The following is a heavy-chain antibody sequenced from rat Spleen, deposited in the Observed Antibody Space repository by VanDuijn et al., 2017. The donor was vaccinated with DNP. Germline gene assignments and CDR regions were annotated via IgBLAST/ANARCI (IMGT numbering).Heavy chain of an antibody. D-gene: IGHD1-12*01. J-gene: IGHJ2*01. Sequence: EVQLVGSGGGLVQSGRSLKLSCAASGFTFSNYGMAWVRQAPKKGLEWVATIINDGKRTYYSDSVKGRFTVSRENAKSTLYLQTDSLRSEDTATYYCTTLNFYASLSEYFDYWGQGVMVTVSS. CDR1: GFTFSNYG. CDR2: IINDGKRT. CDR3: TTLNFYASLSEYFDY. V-gene: IGHV5S10*01.